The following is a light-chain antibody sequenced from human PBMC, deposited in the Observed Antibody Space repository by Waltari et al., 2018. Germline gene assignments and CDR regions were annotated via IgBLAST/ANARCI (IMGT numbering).Light chain of an antibody. V-gene: IGKV2-29*03. CDR2: EVS. CDR1: LSLLHTDGKAY. CDR3: MQGLNIPYT. J-gene: IGKJ2*01. Sequence: EIVMTQTPLSLAVTPGQQASISCKSPLSLLHTDGKAYVYWYVQKSGQSPQLLIYEVSSRFSGVPHRFSGSGSETDFTLKISRVEPEDVGIYYCMQGLNIPYTFGQGTKLEMK.